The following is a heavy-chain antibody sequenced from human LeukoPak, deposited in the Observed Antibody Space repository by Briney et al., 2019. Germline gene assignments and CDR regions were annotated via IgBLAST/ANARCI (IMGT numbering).Heavy chain of an antibody. D-gene: IGHD3-3*01. CDR1: GGSITNYY. CDR2: IYYSGST. CDR3: ARHLEAHYDFWSGYYYYYGMDV. V-gene: IGHV4-59*08. Sequence: SETLSLTCTVSGGSITNYYWSWIRQPPGKGLEWIGYIYYSGSTNYNPSLKSRVTISVDTSKNQFSLKLSSVTAADTAVYYCARHLEAHYDFWSGYYYYYGMDVWGQGTTVTVSS. J-gene: IGHJ6*02.